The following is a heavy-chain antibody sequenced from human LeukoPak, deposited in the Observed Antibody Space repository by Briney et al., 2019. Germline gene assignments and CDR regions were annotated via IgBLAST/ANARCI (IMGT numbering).Heavy chain of an antibody. Sequence: PSETLSLTCAVYGGSLSGYYWSWIRQPPGKGLEWLGEINNSGSTNYNTSLKSRVTISVDTSKNQFSLKLSSVTAADTAVYYCARVGRYCSSTSCYRGYYYYYYMDVWGKGTTVTVSS. CDR3: ARVGRYCSSTSCYRGYYYYYYMDV. CDR1: GGSLSGYY. D-gene: IGHD2-2*02. CDR2: INNSGST. V-gene: IGHV4-34*01. J-gene: IGHJ6*03.